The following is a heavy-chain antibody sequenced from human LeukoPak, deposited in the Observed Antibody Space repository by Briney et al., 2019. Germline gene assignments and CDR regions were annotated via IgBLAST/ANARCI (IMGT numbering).Heavy chain of an antibody. J-gene: IGHJ4*02. CDR3: ARRSYDSGIYFNGWYFDF. CDR1: GGSFSGYY. CDR2: INHSGST. V-gene: IGHV4-34*01. Sequence: SETLSLTRAVYGGSFSGYYWSWIRQPPGKGLEWIGEINHSGSTNYNPSLKSRVTISVDTSKNQFSLKLSSVTAADTAVHYCARRSYDSGIYFNGWYFDFWGQGSLVTASS. D-gene: IGHD3-10*01.